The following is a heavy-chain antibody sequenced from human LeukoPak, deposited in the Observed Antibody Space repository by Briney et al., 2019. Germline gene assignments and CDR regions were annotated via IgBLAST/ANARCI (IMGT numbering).Heavy chain of an antibody. Sequence: GRSLRLSCAASGFTFSSYSMNWVRQAPGKGLEWVSSINSSSSYIYYADSVKGRFTISRDNAKNSLYLQMISLRAEDTAVYYCARDGRSLHAFDIWGQGTMVTVSS. J-gene: IGHJ3*02. V-gene: IGHV3-21*01. CDR2: INSSSSYI. CDR1: GFTFSSYS. CDR3: ARDGRSLHAFDI.